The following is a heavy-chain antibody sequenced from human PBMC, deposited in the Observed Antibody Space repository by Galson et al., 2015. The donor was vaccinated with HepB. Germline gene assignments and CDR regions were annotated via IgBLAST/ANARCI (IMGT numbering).Heavy chain of an antibody. V-gene: IGHV3-23*01. CDR2: ISGTGSTT. Sequence: SLRLSCAASGFTFSNYAISWVRQAPGKGLEWVSVISGTGSTTYYADSVKGRFTISRDNSKNTLYVQMNSLRAEDTALYYCAKERGREHGYGIDYWGQGPLVTVTS. CDR3: AKERGREHGYGIDY. J-gene: IGHJ4*02. D-gene: IGHD3-16*01. CDR1: GFTFSNYA.